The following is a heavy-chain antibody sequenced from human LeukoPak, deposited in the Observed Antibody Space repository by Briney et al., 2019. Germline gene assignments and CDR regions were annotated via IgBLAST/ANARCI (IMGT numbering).Heavy chain of an antibody. Sequence: GGSLRPSCAVSGFTFSSYSMNWVRQAPGKGLEWVSSITSTSSSIYYADSMKGRFTISGDNAKNSLYLQMNSLRAEDTAVYYCTRVLYSSGWYGDHYWGQGTLVTVSS. V-gene: IGHV3-21*01. CDR1: GFTFSSYS. CDR3: TRVLYSSGWYGDHY. CDR2: ITSTSSSI. J-gene: IGHJ4*02. D-gene: IGHD6-19*01.